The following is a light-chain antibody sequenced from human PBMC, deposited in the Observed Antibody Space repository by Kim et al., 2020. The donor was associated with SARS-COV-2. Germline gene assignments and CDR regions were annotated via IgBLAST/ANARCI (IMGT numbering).Light chain of an antibody. V-gene: IGKV1-39*01. CDR3: QQTDNVRFT. CDR2: AAS. CDR1: QSISRF. J-gene: IGKJ3*01. Sequence: ASVGDRVTITCRASQSISRFLNWYQQNPGKAPKRLIYAASNLQSGVPSRFSGSGSGTDFTLTITSLQLEDFATYYCQQTDNVRFTFGPGTKVEI.